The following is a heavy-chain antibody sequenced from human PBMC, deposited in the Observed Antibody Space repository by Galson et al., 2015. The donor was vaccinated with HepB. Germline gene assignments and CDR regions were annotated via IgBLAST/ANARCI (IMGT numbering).Heavy chain of an antibody. CDR3: ARAPGREESGYDTDAFDL. D-gene: IGHD5-12*01. J-gene: IGHJ3*01. V-gene: IGHV6-1*01. CDR1: GDSVSSNSAA. CDR2: TYYRSKWYK. Sequence: CAISGDSVSSNSAAWNWIRQSPSRGLEWLGRTYYRSKWYKDYAISVKSRICINPDTSKNQLSLQLKSVTPEDTAVYFCARAPGREESGYDTDAFDLWGQGTMVTVSS.